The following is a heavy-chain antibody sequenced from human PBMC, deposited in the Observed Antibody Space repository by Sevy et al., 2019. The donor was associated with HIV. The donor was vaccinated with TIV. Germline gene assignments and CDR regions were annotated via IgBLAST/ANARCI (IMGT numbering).Heavy chain of an antibody. CDR1: GGSISSYY. D-gene: IGHD7-27*01. CDR3: ARAGGNTDWGMDV. J-gene: IGHJ6*02. V-gene: IGHV4-59*12. CDR2: MYYNGRT. Sequence: SETLSLTCTVSGGSISSYYWSWIRQPPGKGLEAIGYMYYNGRTYYTPSLSSRVIISVDKSQNQVSLQLSSVTAADTGVYYCARAGGNTDWGMDVWGQGMTVTVSS.